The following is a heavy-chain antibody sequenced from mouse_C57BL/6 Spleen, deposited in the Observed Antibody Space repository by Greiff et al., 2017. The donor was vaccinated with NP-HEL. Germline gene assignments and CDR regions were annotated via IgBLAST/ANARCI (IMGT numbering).Heavy chain of an antibody. J-gene: IGHJ1*03. V-gene: IGHV1-69*01. Sequence: QVQLQQSGAELLMPGASVKLSCKASGYTFTSYWMHWVKQRPGQGLEWIGEIDPSDSYTNYNQKFKGKSTLTIDKSSSTAYMQLSSLTSEDSAVYYCARRYGSSYGYFDVWGTGTTVTVSS. CDR2: IDPSDSYT. CDR3: ARRYGSSYGYFDV. CDR1: GYTFTSYW. D-gene: IGHD1-1*01.